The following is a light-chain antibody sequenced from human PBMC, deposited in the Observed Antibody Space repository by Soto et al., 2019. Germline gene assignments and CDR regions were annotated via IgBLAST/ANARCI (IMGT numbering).Light chain of an antibody. V-gene: IGLV2-14*01. CDR1: SSDVGGYNY. CDR2: EVS. CDR3: ISFSSSIPLEV. J-gene: IGLJ1*01. Sequence: QSALTQPASVPGSPGQSITISCTGTSSDVGGYNYVSWYQQHPGKAPKLIIYEVSYRPSGVSNRFSGSKSGNTASLTISGLQADDEADYYCISFSSSIPLEVFGTGTKLTVL.